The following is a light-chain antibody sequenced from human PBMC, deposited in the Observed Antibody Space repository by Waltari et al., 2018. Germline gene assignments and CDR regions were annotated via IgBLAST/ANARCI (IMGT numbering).Light chain of an antibody. Sequence: QSALTQPASVSGSPGQSITIFCAGTSSAVGGYDYVSWYQQHPVKAPELIIYDVSNRPAGVSDRFSGSKSGNTASLTISGLQADDEADYYCSSYSSSSTLYVFGTGTKVTV. J-gene: IGLJ1*01. CDR1: SSAVGGYDY. V-gene: IGLV2-14*03. CDR2: DVS. CDR3: SSYSSSSTLYV.